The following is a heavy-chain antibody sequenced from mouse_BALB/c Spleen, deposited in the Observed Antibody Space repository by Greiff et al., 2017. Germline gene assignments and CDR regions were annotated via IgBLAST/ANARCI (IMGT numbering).Heavy chain of an antibody. CDR3: ARWSQLSDFDY. Sequence: VQLQQPGAELVKPGASVKLSCKASGYTFTSYWMHWVKQRPGQGLEWIGEIDPSDSYTNYNQKFKGKATLTVDKSSSTAYMQLSSLTSEDSAVYYCARWSQLSDFDYWGQGTTLTVSS. J-gene: IGHJ2*01. V-gene: IGHV1-69*02. CDR1: GYTFTSYW. CDR2: IDPSDSYT.